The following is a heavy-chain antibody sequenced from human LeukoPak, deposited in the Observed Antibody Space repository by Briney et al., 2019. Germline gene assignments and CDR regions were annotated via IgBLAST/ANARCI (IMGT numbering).Heavy chain of an antibody. CDR2: ISSSSTYI. CDR1: GFTFSSYS. CDR3: ARDPGGSSPDWFDP. D-gene: IGHD1-26*01. Sequence: PGGSLRLSCAASGFTFSSYSMNWVRQAPGKGLEWVSSISSSSTYIYYADSVKGRFTISRDNPKNSLYLQMNSLRAEDTAVYYCARDPGGSSPDWFDPWGQGTLVTVSS. V-gene: IGHV3-21*01. J-gene: IGHJ5*02.